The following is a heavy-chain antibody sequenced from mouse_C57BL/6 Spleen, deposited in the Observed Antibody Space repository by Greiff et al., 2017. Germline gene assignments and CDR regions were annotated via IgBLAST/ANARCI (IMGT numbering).Heavy chain of an antibody. Sequence: QVQLQQPGAELVKPGASVKVSCKASGYTFTSYWMHWVKQRPGQGLEWIGRIYPSDSDTNYNQKFKGKATLTVDKSSSTAYMQLSSLTSEDSAVYYCAIYYYGSSSAWFAYWGQGTLVTVSA. V-gene: IGHV1-74*01. CDR2: IYPSDSDT. D-gene: IGHD1-1*01. J-gene: IGHJ3*01. CDR3: AIYYYGSSSAWFAY. CDR1: GYTFTSYW.